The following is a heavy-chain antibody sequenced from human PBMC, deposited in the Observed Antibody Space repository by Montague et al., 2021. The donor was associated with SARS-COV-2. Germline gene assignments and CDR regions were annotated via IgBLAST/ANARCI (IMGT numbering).Heavy chain of an antibody. CDR2: ISFDGSNA. J-gene: IGHJ4*02. CDR3: ARGGVWVGVDNSDY. CDR1: GFTFSGYA. Sequence: SLRLSCAASGFTFSGYAMHWVRQAPGKGLEWVAVISFDGSNAWYAGSVKGRFTISRDNSKNTVYLQMDSLRAEDTAVYYCARGGVWVGVDNSDYWGQGTLVTVSS. D-gene: IGHD3-10*01. V-gene: IGHV3-30*04.